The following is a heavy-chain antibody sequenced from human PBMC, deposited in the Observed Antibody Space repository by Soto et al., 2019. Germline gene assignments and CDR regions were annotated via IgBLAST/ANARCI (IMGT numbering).Heavy chain of an antibody. J-gene: IGHJ4*02. V-gene: IGHV1-69*13. D-gene: IGHD2-21*01. Sequence: ASVKVSCKASGGTVSNFVISWVRQAPGQGLEWMGGNIPIFGTANYAQKFQGRVTIIADESTGTTYMELTSLRSEDTAVYYCASAPILVGETTYENYSDYWGQGTLVTVSS. CDR1: GGTVSNFV. CDR2: NIPIFGTA. CDR3: ASAPILVGETTYENYSDY.